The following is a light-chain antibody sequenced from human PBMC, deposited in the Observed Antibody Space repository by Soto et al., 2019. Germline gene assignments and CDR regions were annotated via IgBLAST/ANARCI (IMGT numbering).Light chain of an antibody. CDR1: ETIARY. J-gene: IGKJ1*01. V-gene: IGKV1-39*01. Sequence: DIQLTQSPSSLSASVGDRVTITCRASETIARYLNWYQQKPGKAPNLLIYAASTLKSGFPSRFSGTGSGTDFTLTISRLQPEDFATYYCQQTYKPPRTFGQGTKVDMK. CDR2: AAS. CDR3: QQTYKPPRT.